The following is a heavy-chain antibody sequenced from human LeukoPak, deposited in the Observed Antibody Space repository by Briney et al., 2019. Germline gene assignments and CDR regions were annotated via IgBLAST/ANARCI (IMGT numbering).Heavy chain of an antibody. V-gene: IGHV3-53*01. Sequence: GGSLRLSCAASGFTVSRYYMSWVRQAPGRGLEWVSVIYSGGSTYYADSVKGRFTISRDNSKSTLYLQMNSLRAEDTAIYYCARAGFGEWYFDYWGQGTLVTVSS. CDR1: GFTVSRYY. CDR3: ARAGFGEWYFDY. CDR2: IYSGGST. J-gene: IGHJ4*02. D-gene: IGHD3-10*01.